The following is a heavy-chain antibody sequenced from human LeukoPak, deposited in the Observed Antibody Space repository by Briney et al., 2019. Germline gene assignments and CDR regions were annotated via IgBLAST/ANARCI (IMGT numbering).Heavy chain of an antibody. D-gene: IGHD3-10*01. V-gene: IGHV3-21*01. Sequence: GSLRLSCAASGFTFGAYAMNWVRQEAGKGLEWVSSISYSGRDKFYADSVKGRFTISRDNTKNSLYLEMNNLRAEDTAVFYCARGGRPDYWGQGTLVTVSS. CDR2: ISYSGRDK. J-gene: IGHJ4*02. CDR3: ARGGRPDY. CDR1: GFTFGAYA.